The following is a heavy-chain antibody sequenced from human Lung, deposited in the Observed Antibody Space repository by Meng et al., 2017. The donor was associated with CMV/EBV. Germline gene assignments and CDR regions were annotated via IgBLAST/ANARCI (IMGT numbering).Heavy chain of an antibody. CDR2: ISSNSRYI. Sequence: GESLKISCAVSGFTFSSYSVNWVRQAPGKGLEWVSSISSNSRYIFYADSVKGRFTISRDNAKNALHLQMNSLRDEDTAVYYCARVYCSRGSCSFYYWGQGTLVTVSS. CDR3: ARVYCSRGSCSFYY. CDR1: GFTFSSYS. V-gene: IGHV3-21*01. J-gene: IGHJ4*02. D-gene: IGHD2-15*01.